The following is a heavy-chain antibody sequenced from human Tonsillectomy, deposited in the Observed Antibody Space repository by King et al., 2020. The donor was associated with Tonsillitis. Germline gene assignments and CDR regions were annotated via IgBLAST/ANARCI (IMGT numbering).Heavy chain of an antibody. V-gene: IGHV3-23*04. CDR3: ARANNYYDTSGWPPYFVS. J-gene: IGHJ4*02. CDR2: ITGSDGTT. CDR1: GFTFDNYA. Sequence: QLVQSGGGLVQPGGSLRLSCSASGFTFDNYAMTWVRQAPGKGLEWVSAITGSDGTTSYGDSVKGRFTISRDNSKNALYLQMNILTAEDTAVYYCARANNYYDTSGWPPYFVSWGQGTLVTVSS. D-gene: IGHD3-22*01.